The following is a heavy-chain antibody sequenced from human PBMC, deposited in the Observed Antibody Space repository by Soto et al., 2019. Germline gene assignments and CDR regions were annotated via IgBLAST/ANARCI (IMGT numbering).Heavy chain of an antibody. Sequence: PVESLKISCKVSGYSFTSYWISWVRQMPGKGLEWMGRIDPSDSYTNYSPSFQGHVTISADKSISTAYLQWSSLKASDTAMYYCARLDSSSWPYDYGMDVWGQGTTVTVSS. CDR2: IDPSDSYT. CDR3: ARLDSSSWPYDYGMDV. V-gene: IGHV5-10-1*01. J-gene: IGHJ6*02. CDR1: GYSFTSYW. D-gene: IGHD6-13*01.